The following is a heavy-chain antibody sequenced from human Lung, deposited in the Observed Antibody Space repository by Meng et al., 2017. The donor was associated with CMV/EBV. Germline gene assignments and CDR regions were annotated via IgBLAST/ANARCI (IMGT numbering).Heavy chain of an antibody. CDR1: GFTFSSSA. CDR3: AKAFSSSWYREYYDY. CDR2: ITASGGST. D-gene: IGHD6-13*01. J-gene: IGHJ4*02. Sequence: GGSLRLXXAASGFTFSSSAMSWVRQAPGKGLEWVSAITASGGSTYHADSVRGRFTISRDNSKNTLYLQLNSLRVEDTAVYYCAKAFSSSWYREYYDYWGQGTLVTVSS. V-gene: IGHV3-23*01.